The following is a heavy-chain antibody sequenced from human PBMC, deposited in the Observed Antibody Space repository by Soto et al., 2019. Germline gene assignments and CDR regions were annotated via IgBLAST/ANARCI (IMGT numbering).Heavy chain of an antibody. D-gene: IGHD5-12*01. CDR1: GLTFSSYW. V-gene: IGHV3-7*04. CDR2: IKEDGTEI. J-gene: IGHJ3*02. Sequence: EVQLVESGGGLVQPGGSLRLSCEASGLTFSSYWMSWVRQAPGKGLEWVAIIKEDGTEIYYVESVKGRFTISRDNAKNSLYLQMNSLRAEDTAVYYCARDGDGYNRVAFDIWGQGTMVTVSS. CDR3: ARDGDGYNRVAFDI.